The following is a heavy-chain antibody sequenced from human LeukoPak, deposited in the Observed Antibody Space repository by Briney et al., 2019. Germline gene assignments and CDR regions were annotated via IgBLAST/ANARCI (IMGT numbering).Heavy chain of an antibody. CDR1: GGTFSSYA. CDR2: IIPIFGTA. D-gene: IGHD5-24*01. Sequence: AASVKVSCKASGGTFSSYAISWVRQAPGQGLEWMGGIIPIFGTANYAQKFQGRVTITADESTSTAYMELSSLRSEDTAVYYCARRDGYTKNIDYWGQGTLVTVSS. V-gene: IGHV1-69*01. CDR3: ARRDGYTKNIDY. J-gene: IGHJ4*02.